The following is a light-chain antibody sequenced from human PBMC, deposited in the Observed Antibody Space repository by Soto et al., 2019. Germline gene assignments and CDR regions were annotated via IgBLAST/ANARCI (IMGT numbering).Light chain of an antibody. Sequence: QAVVTQPPSVSGAPGQRVTISCAGSSSNIGAGHDVHWYQQVPGTAPKLLVSGNTNRPSGVPDRFSGSNSGTSASLAITGLQAEDEADYYCQSFDSSLNGWVFGGGTKLTV. CDR1: SSNIGAGHD. J-gene: IGLJ3*02. CDR3: QSFDSSLNGWV. V-gene: IGLV1-40*01. CDR2: GNT.